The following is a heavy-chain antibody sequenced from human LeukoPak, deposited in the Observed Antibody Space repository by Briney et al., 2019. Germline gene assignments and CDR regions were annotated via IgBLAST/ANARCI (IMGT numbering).Heavy chain of an antibody. CDR1: GYTLTELS. Sequence: ASVKVSCKVSGYTLTELSMHWVRQAPGKGLEWMGGFDPEDGETIYAQKLQGRVTMTRDTSTSTVYMELSSLRSEDTAVYYCARGPPSGSADYWGQGTLVTVSS. D-gene: IGHD1-26*01. V-gene: IGHV1-24*01. CDR3: ARGPPSGSADY. J-gene: IGHJ4*02. CDR2: FDPEDGET.